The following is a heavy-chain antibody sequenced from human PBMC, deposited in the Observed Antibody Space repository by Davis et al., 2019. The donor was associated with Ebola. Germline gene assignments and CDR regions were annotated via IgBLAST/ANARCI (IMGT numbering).Heavy chain of an antibody. J-gene: IGHJ6*02. Sequence: SETLSLTCAVYGGSFSGYYWSWIRQPPGKGLEWIGEINHSGSTNYNPSLKSRVTISVDTSKKQFSLKLSSVTAADTAVYYCATLYGYCTGGVCYDYGMDVWGQGTTVTVSS. CDR3: ATLYGYCTGGVCYDYGMDV. CDR1: GGSFSGYY. CDR2: INHSGST. V-gene: IGHV4-34*01. D-gene: IGHD2-8*02.